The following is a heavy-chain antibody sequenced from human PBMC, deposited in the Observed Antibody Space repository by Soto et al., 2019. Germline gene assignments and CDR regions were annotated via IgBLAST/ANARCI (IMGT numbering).Heavy chain of an antibody. CDR2: ISDNGGTT. CDR1: EFTFSNYA. D-gene: IGHD6-13*01. J-gene: IGHJ4*02. V-gene: IGHV3-23*01. Sequence: GGSLRLSCAASEFTFSNYAMSWVRQAPGKGLEWVSSISDNGGTTYYADSVKGRFTISRDNSKNTLYLQMNSLRAEDTAVYYWAKDPQQLIVYFDYLGQGTQVTVSS. CDR3: AKDPQQLIVYFDY.